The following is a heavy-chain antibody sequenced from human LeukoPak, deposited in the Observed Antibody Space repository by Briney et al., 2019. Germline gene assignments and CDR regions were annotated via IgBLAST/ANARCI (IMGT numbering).Heavy chain of an antibody. Sequence: GGSLRLSCAASGFTFSSYAMSWVRQAPGKGLEGGSGISGSGGSTYYADSVKGRFTISRDNSKNTLYLQMNSLRAEDTAVYYCARPSTSGIAAAGLKYWGQGTLVTVSS. CDR3: ARPSTSGIAAAGLKY. J-gene: IGHJ4*02. V-gene: IGHV3-23*01. D-gene: IGHD6-13*01. CDR2: ISGSGGST. CDR1: GFTFSSYA.